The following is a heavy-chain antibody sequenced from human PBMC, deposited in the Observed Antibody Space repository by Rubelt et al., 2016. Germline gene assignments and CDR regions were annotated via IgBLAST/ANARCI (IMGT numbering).Heavy chain of an antibody. J-gene: IGHJ4*02. D-gene: IGHD3-9*01. CDR3: ARGFIDKGGFDY. CDR2: INPSGGST. V-gene: IGHV1-46*01. Sequence: RAAGEGLEWIGIINPSGGSTSYAQKFQGRVTITRDTSATTAYMELTSLGSEDTAVYLCARGFIDKGGFDYWGQGTLVTVSS.